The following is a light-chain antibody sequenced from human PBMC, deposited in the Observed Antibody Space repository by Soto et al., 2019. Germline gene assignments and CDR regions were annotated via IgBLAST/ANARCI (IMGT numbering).Light chain of an antibody. CDR1: PSISNS. CDR3: QQRSNWPWT. CDR2: DAS. Sequence: ETVLTQSPATLSLSPGERATLSCRASPSISNSLAWYQQKAGQAPRLLIYDASNRATGIPARFSGSGSGTDFPLTITSLEPEDFAVYYCQQRSNWPWTFGQGTKVEIK. V-gene: IGKV3-11*01. J-gene: IGKJ1*01.